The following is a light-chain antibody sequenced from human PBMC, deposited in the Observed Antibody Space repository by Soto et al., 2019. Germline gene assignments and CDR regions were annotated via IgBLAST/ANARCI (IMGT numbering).Light chain of an antibody. J-gene: IGKJ4*01. CDR1: QSVSSN. V-gene: IGKV3-20*01. CDR3: EYYGTSIT. CDR2: GAS. Sequence: EIVMTQSRATLSTSPGARATIPPRASQSVSSNLAWYQQKPGQAPXLLIYGASTRATGIPDRFSGSGSGTDFTLTFSRLEPEYFAVYYCEYYGTSITLGGGTKVDIK.